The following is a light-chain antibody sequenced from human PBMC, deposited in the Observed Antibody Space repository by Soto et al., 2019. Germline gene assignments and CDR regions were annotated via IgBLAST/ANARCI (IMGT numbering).Light chain of an antibody. J-gene: IGKJ5*01. Sequence: AIPMTQSPSSLSASVGDRVTITCRASRDIGNDLGWYQQKPGKAPKHLIFAASNLQSGVPSRFSGGGSGTDFTLTISSLQADDFATYYCQQRNIWPPVTFGQGTRLEIK. V-gene: IGKV1-6*01. CDR1: RDIGND. CDR2: AAS. CDR3: QQRNIWPPVT.